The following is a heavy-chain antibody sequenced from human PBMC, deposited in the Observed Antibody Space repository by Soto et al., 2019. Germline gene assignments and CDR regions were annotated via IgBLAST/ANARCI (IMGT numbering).Heavy chain of an antibody. CDR1: GFTFSSYA. D-gene: IGHD3-22*01. V-gene: IGHV3-23*01. CDR3: AKVITMIVVATNDY. CDR2: ISGSGGST. J-gene: IGHJ4*02. Sequence: PGGSLRLSCAASGFTFSSYAMSWVRQAPGKGLEWVSAISGSGGSTYYADSVKGRFTISRDNSKNTLYLQMNSLRAEDTAVYYCAKVITMIVVATNDYWGQGTLVTVSS.